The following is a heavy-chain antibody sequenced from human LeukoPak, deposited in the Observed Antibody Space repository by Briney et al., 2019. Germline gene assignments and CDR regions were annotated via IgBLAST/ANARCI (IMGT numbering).Heavy chain of an antibody. Sequence: PSETLSLTCTVSGGSISSYYWSWIRQPPGKGLEWIGYIYYSGSTNYNPSLKSRVTISVDTSKNQFSLKLSSVTAADTAVYYCRGYCSSTSCYAGVDYWGQGTLVTVSS. J-gene: IGHJ4*02. CDR3: RGYCSSTSCYAGVDY. V-gene: IGHV4-59*12. CDR2: IYYSGST. D-gene: IGHD2-2*01. CDR1: GGSISSYY.